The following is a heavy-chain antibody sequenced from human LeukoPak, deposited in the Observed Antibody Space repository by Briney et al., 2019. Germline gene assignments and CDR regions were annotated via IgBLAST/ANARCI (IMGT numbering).Heavy chain of an antibody. J-gene: IGHJ3*02. CDR1: GFTFKNYA. Sequence: GGSLRLSCTTSGFTFKNYAMTWVRQAPGKGLEWVSAIYPHGDPHYADSVKGRFTISRDNSKNSLYMQMETLRAEDTALYYCARAKLEPAGTGASDIWGPGTVVTVSS. D-gene: IGHD6-19*01. V-gene: IGHV3-23*01. CDR3: ARAKLEPAGTGASDI. CDR2: IYPHGDP.